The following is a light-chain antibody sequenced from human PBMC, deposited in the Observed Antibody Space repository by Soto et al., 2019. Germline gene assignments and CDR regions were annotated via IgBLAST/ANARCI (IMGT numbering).Light chain of an antibody. CDR2: GAS. J-gene: IGKJ2*01. V-gene: IGKV3-20*01. CDR3: QQYGGSPLYT. Sequence: EIVLTQSPGTLSLSPGERATLSCRASQIVSSSYLAWYQKKPGQAPRLLIYGASSRATGIPDRFSGSGSGTDFTLTISRLEPEDFAVYYCQQYGGSPLYTFGQGTKLEIK. CDR1: QIVSSSY.